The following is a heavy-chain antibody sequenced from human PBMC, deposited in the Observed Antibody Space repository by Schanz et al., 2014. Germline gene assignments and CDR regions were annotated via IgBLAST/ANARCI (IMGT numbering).Heavy chain of an antibody. CDR3: VKDLQRELLRDDHYYGMDV. CDR2: IYSGGST. D-gene: IGHD1-26*01. V-gene: IGHV3-53*01. J-gene: IGHJ6*02. Sequence: EVQLVESGGGLIQPGGSLRLSCAASGFTVSTNYMNWVRQAPGKGLEWVSVIYSGGSTYYTDSVKGRFTISRDSSKNTMYLQMNSLRAEDTAVYYCVKDLQRELLRDDHYYGMDVWGQGTTVTVSS. CDR1: GFTVSTNY.